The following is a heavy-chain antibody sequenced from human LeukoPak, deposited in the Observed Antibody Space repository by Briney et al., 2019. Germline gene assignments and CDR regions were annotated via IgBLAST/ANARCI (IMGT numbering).Heavy chain of an antibody. J-gene: IGHJ5*02. Sequence: SETLSLTCTVSGGSISSSNYYWGWIRQPPGKGLEWIGSIYYSGSTYYNPSLKSRVTISVDTSKNQFSLKLSSVTAADTAVYYCARREGLRSWFDPWGQGTLVTVSS. V-gene: IGHV4-39*01. D-gene: IGHD4-17*01. CDR3: ARREGLRSWFDP. CDR1: GGSISSSNYY. CDR2: IYYSGST.